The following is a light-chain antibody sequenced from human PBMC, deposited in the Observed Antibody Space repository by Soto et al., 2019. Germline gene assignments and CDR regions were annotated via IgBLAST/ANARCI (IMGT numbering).Light chain of an antibody. V-gene: IGKV3-20*01. Sequence: EIVLTQSPGTLSLSPGERATLSCRASQSVGNNYLAWYQQKPGQAPRLLIYDASTRATGIPDRFSGSESGTDFTLTINGLEREDFAVYYCQQYGDSELTFGQGTRLEIK. CDR2: DAS. J-gene: IGKJ5*01. CDR1: QSVGNNY. CDR3: QQYGDSELT.